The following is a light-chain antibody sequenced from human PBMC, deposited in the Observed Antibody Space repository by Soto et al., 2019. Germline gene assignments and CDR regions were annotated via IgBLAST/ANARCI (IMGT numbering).Light chain of an antibody. CDR3: QQYSDSPQT. V-gene: IGKV3-20*01. CDR2: GAS. Sequence: EIVLTQSPGTLSLSPGERATLSCRASQSVASSYLAWYQQNPGQAPRLLIYGASSRATGIPDRFSGGGAGTDSTVTISRREPEDFAVYCCQQYSDSPQTFGQGTKVEIK. J-gene: IGKJ1*01. CDR1: QSVASSY.